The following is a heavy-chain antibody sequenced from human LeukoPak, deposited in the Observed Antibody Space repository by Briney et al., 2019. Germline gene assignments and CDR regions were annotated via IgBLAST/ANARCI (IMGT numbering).Heavy chain of an antibody. V-gene: IGHV3-30*04. D-gene: IGHD3/OR15-3a*01. J-gene: IGHJ4*02. CDR1: GFTFSSYA. CDR3: AKDRGTGFLHDWTVSS. CDR2: ISYDGSNK. Sequence: GSLRLSCAASGFTFSSYAMHWVRQAPGKGLEWVAVISYDGSNKYYADSVKGRFTIPRDNSKNTLYLQMNSLTVEDTALYYCAKDRGTGFLHDWTVSSWGQGTRVTVSS.